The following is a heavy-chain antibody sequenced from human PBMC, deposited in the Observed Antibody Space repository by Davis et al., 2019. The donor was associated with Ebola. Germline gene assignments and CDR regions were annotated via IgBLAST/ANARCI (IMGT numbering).Heavy chain of an antibody. D-gene: IGHD2-2*01. CDR3: ARGLHIVVVPAATYNWFDP. V-gene: IGHV1-18*01. Sequence: ASVKVSCKASGYTFTSYGISWVRQAPGQGLEWMGWISAYNGNTNYAQKLQGRVTMTTDTSASTAYMELSSLRSEDTAVYYCARGLHIVVVPAATYNWFDPWGQGTLVTVSS. CDR2: ISAYNGNT. J-gene: IGHJ5*02. CDR1: GYTFTSYG.